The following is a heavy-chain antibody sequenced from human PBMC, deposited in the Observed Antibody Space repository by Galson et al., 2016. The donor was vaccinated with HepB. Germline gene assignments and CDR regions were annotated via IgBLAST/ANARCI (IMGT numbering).Heavy chain of an antibody. J-gene: IGHJ4*02. Sequence: SPRLSCAASGFRFSSYGMNWVRQAPGKGLEWVAVISKDEINKYYADSVRGRCTIPRDNSENTFYLQMDSLRVEDTAVYYCARGDRSFDFDFRGQGTLVTVSS. V-gene: IGHV3-33*01. CDR3: ARGDRSFDFDF. CDR1: GFRFSSYG. CDR2: ISKDEINK. D-gene: IGHD6-13*01.